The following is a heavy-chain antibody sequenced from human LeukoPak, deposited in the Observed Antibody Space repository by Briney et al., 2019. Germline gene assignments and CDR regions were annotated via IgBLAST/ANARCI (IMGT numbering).Heavy chain of an antibody. CDR1: GFTFSSYA. Sequence: GSLRLSCAASGFTFSSYAMSWVRQAPGKGLEWIGSIFNSGNTYYSPSLKNRVTISLDTSKNQFSLRLNSVTAADTAVYFCARSPPIATTGGWFDPWGQGTLVTVSS. V-gene: IGHV4-38-2*01. D-gene: IGHD6-13*01. CDR3: ARSPPIATTGGWFDP. J-gene: IGHJ5*02. CDR2: IFNSGNT.